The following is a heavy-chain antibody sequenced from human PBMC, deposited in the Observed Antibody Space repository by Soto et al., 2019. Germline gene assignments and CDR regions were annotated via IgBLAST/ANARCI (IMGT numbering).Heavy chain of an antibody. CDR1: GLTFSTYW. J-gene: IGHJ6*02. CDR2: IKGDGSST. CDR3: ARGIRNYYGVDV. Sequence: EVQLVESGGGLVQPGGSLRLSCAASGLTFSTYWMHWVRQAPGTGLEWVSRIKGDGSSTSYADSVKGRFTISRDNAKNTLYLQMNSLGAEDTAVYWCARGIRNYYGVDVWGQGTTVTVSS. V-gene: IGHV3-74*01.